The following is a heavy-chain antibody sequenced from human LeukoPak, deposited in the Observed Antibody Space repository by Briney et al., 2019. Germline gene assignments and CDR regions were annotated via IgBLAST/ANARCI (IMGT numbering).Heavy chain of an antibody. V-gene: IGHV3-21*01. CDR1: GFTFSSYS. J-gene: IGHJ4*02. CDR3: ARGELDTAMVVSYYFDY. CDR2: ISSSSSYI. Sequence: PGWSLRLSCAASGFTFSSYSKNLVRQDPGEGLEWVSSISSSSSYIYYADSVKGRFTISRDNAKNSMYLQMNSLRAEDTAVYYCARGELDTAMVVSYYFDYWGQGTLVTVSS. D-gene: IGHD5-18*01.